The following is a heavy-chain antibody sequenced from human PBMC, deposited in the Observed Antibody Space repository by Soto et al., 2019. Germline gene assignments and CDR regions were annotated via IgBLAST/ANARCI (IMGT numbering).Heavy chain of an antibody. CDR1: GFTFSSYA. Sequence: GGSLRLSCAASGFTFSSYAMHWVRQAPGKGLEWVAVISYDGSNKYYADSVKGRFTISRDNSKNTLYLQMNSPRAEDTAVYYCARDGSSGLDYWGQGTLVTVSS. D-gene: IGHD3-10*01. J-gene: IGHJ4*02. CDR3: ARDGSSGLDY. CDR2: ISYDGSNK. V-gene: IGHV3-30-3*01.